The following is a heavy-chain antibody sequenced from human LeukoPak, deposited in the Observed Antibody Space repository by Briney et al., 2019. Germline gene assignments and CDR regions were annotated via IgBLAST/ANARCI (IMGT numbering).Heavy chain of an antibody. Sequence: ASVKVSCKASGYTFTSYGISWVRQAPGQGLEWMGWINPDSGGTNYGQKFQGRVTMTRDTSIKTAYMELSRLRSDDTAVYYCARGGSATTSGYNWFDPWGQGTLVTVSS. CDR1: GYTFTSYG. CDR2: INPDSGGT. D-gene: IGHD1-14*01. CDR3: ARGGSATTSGYNWFDP. V-gene: IGHV1-2*02. J-gene: IGHJ5*02.